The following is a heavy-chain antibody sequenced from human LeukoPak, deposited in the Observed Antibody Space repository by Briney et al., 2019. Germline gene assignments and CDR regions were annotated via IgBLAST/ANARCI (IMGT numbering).Heavy chain of an antibody. V-gene: IGHV4-59*01. Sequence: PSETLSLTCTVSGGSIGSYYWSWIRQPPGKGLEWIGYIYYSGSTNYNPSLKSRVTISVDTSKNQFSLKLSSVTAADTAVYYCARGPRRSWFDPWGQGTLVTVSS. CDR3: ARGPRRSWFDP. CDR1: GGSIGSYY. CDR2: IYYSGST. J-gene: IGHJ5*02.